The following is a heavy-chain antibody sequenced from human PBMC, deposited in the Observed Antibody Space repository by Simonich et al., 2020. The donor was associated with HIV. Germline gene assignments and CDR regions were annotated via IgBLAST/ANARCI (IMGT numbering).Heavy chain of an antibody. CDR2: IYPGDSDT. V-gene: IGHV5-51*01. Sequence: QSTGEGLEWMGIIYPGDSDTRYSPSFQGQVTISADKSISTAYLQWSSLKASDTAMYYCARRSEISLAWYFDLWGRGTLVTVSS. J-gene: IGHJ2*01. CDR3: ARRSEISLAWYFDL.